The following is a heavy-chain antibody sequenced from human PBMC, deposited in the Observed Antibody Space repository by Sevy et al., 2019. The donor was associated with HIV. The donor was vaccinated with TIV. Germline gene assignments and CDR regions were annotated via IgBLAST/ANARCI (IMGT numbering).Heavy chain of an antibody. Sequence: GGSLRLSCAASGFTVSSKYMAWVRQAPGKGLEWVSAISSGGGTFYADSVKGRSTISRDDSKNTVFLQMNSLRAEDTALYYCAREQSSSDWSHFDYWGQGTLVTVSS. J-gene: IGHJ4*02. D-gene: IGHD3-9*01. V-gene: IGHV3-53*01. CDR1: GFTVSSKY. CDR2: ISSGGGT. CDR3: AREQSSSDWSHFDY.